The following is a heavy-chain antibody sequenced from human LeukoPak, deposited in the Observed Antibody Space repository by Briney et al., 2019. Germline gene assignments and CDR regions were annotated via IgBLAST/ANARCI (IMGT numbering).Heavy chain of an antibody. CDR3: AKDQGIAVAGIDY. CDR2: ISGSGGST. Sequence: GGSLRLSCAASGFTFSSYGMSWVRQAPGKGLEWVSAISGSGGSTYYADSVKGRFTISRDNSKNTLYLQMNSLRAEDTAVYYCAKDQGIAVAGIDYWGQGTLVTVSS. V-gene: IGHV3-23*01. J-gene: IGHJ4*02. CDR1: GFTFSSYG. D-gene: IGHD6-19*01.